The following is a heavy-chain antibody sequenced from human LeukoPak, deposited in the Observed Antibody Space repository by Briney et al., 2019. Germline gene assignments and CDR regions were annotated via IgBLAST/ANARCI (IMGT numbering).Heavy chain of an antibody. V-gene: IGHV4-59*01. CDR3: ARDGSQVDGDIFDY. CDR1: GFTFSSYA. Sequence: PGGSLRLSCAASGFTFSSYAMSWVRQAPGKGLEWIGCIYYSGTTNYNPSLKSRVTISIDTSKNQFSLKLSSVTAADTAVYYSARDGSQVDGDIFDYWGQGTLVTVSS. J-gene: IGHJ4*02. D-gene: IGHD4-17*01. CDR2: IYYSGTT.